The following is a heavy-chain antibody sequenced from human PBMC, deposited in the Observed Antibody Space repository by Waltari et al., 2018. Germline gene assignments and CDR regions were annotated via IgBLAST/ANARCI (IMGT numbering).Heavy chain of an antibody. CDR1: GFLFSNYW. CDR3: ARGALWSHDY. D-gene: IGHD3-10*01. CDR2: IKKDGSEK. J-gene: IGHJ4*02. Sequence: EVQLVESGGGLVQPGGSLSLSCAASGFLFSNYWMNWVRQAPGKGLEWVANIKKDGSEKYYVDSVKGRFTISRDNAKNSLYLQMNSLRAEDTANCARGALWSHDYWGQGTLVTVSS. V-gene: IGHV3-7*01.